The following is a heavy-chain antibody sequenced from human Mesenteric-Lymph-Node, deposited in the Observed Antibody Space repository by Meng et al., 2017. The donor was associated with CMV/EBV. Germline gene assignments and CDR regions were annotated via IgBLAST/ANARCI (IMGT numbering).Heavy chain of an antibody. V-gene: IGHV4-61*01. J-gene: IGHJ1*01. CDR1: GDSVSGGLYF. Sequence: GSLRLSCTVSGDSVSGGLYFWSWIRQPPGKGLEWIGYIYTTRRTNYKASLKGRVTISLDTSTNQFSLNLNSVTDADTAMYFCARDPGGGANSWGQGTLVTVSS. CDR3: ARDPGGGANS. CDR2: IYTTRRT. D-gene: IGHD4/OR15-4a*01.